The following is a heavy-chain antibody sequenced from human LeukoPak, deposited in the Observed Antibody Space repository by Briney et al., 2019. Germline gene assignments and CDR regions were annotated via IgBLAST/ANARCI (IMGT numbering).Heavy chain of an antibody. V-gene: IGHV3-23*01. D-gene: IGHD3-22*01. Sequence: GGSLRLSCAASGFTFSSYAMSWDRQAPGKGLEWVSAISGSGGSTYYADSVKGRFTISRDNSKNTLYLQMNSLRAEDTAVYYCAKEFDYDSSGPIDYWGQGTLVTVSS. CDR1: GFTFSSYA. J-gene: IGHJ4*02. CDR3: AKEFDYDSSGPIDY. CDR2: ISGSGGST.